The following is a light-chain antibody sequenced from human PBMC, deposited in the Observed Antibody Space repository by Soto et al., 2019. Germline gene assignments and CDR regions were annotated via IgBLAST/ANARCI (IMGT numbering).Light chain of an antibody. CDR3: QQYKNWTPIT. J-gene: IGKJ5*01. Sequence: EIVMTQSPATLSVSPGERATLSCRASQSVSGNLAWYQQKPGQSPRPLIYGASTRATGIPARFSGSGSGTEFTLTISRLESEDFAVYYCQQYKNWTPITFGQGTRLEIK. CDR1: QSVSGN. CDR2: GAS. V-gene: IGKV3-15*01.